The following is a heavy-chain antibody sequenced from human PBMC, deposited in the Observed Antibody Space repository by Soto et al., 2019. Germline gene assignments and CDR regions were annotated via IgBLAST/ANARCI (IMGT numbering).Heavy chain of an antibody. Sequence: QVQLQQWGAGLLKPSETLSLTCSVYGVSIGGYTWTWIRQAPGKGLEWIGEINHSGGTNYNSSLKSRVIISVDTTKNQFSIIVYSVTAADTAVYYCARDRQYYHFWSGNQNEGHHGMDVWGQGTTVTVSS. CDR1: GVSIGGYT. CDR3: ARDRQYYHFWSGNQNEGHHGMDV. D-gene: IGHD3-3*02. V-gene: IGHV4-34*02. J-gene: IGHJ6*02. CDR2: INHSGGT.